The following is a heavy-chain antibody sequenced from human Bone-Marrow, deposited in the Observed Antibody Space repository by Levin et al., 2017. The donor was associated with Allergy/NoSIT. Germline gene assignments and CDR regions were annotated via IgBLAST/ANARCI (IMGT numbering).Heavy chain of an antibody. CDR1: GFTFSSYG. V-gene: IGHV3-30*03. D-gene: IGHD1-26*01. J-gene: IGHJ4*02. CDR3: VRTRELDY. Sequence: PGGSLRLSCAASGFTFSSYGMHWVRQAPGKGLEWVAVISYDGSNKYYADSVKGRFTISRDNSKNTLYLQMNSLRAEDTAVYYCVRTRELDYWGQGTLVTVSS. CDR2: ISYDGSNK.